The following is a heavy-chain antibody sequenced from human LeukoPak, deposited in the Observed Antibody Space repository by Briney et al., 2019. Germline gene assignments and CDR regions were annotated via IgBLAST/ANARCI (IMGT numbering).Heavy chain of an antibody. V-gene: IGHV4-38-2*01. CDR1: GYSISSGYY. CDR3: ARHSGSNYDPDEYWYFDL. J-gene: IGHJ2*01. D-gene: IGHD4-11*01. Sequence: SETLSLTCAVSGYSISSGYYWGWIREPPGKGLEWIGSIYHSGSTYYNPSLKSRVTISVDTSKNQFSLKLSSVTAADTAVYYCARHSGSNYDPDEYWYFDLWGRGTLVTVSS. CDR2: IYHSGST.